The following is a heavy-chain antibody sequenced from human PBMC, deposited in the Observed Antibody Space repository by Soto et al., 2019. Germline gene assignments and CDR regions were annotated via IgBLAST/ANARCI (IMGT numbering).Heavy chain of an antibody. D-gene: IGHD5-12*01. CDR1: GGSVSSGAYY. Sequence: SETLSLTCTVSGGSVSSGAYYGTWIRQRPGKGLEWIGYIYYSGSTYYSPSLKSRLSISPDTSKNQFSLRLSSVTAADTAMYYCARARLRAVYAFDIWGQGTMVTVSS. CDR3: ARARLRAVYAFDI. J-gene: IGHJ3*02. V-gene: IGHV4-31*03. CDR2: IYYSGST.